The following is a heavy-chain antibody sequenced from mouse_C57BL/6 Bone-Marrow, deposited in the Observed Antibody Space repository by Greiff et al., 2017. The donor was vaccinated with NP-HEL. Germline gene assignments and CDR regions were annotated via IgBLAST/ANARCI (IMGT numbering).Heavy chain of an antibody. CDR1: GFTFSNYW. D-gene: IGHD1-1*01. Sequence: EVKVEESGGGLVQPGGSMKLSCVASGFTFSNYWMNWVRQSPEKGLEWVAQIRLKSDNYATHYAESVKGRFTISRDDSKSSVYLQMNNLRAEDTGIYYCTIFYHMTSYWGQGTLVTVSA. CDR3: TIFYHMTSY. V-gene: IGHV6-3*01. CDR2: IRLKSDNYAT. J-gene: IGHJ3*01.